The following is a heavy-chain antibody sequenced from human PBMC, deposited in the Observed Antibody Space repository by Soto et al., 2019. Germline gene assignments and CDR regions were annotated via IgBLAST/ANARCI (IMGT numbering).Heavy chain of an antibody. CDR1: GYSFASHW. CDR2: IYPGDSDT. J-gene: IGHJ4*02. CDR3: ARYSGSYWHYLDF. Sequence: GESLKISCKGSGYSFASHWVAWVRQMPEKGLEWIGTIYPGDSDTKYSSAFRGHVTISADTSVSTAYLQWRSLEATDSAIYYCARYSGSYWHYLDFWGQGTLVTVSS. V-gene: IGHV5-51*01. D-gene: IGHD1-26*01.